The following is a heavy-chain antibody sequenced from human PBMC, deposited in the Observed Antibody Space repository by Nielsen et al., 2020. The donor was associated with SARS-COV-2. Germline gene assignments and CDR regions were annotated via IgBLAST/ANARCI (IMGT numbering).Heavy chain of an antibody. J-gene: IGHJ4*02. Sequence: ASVKVSCKASGYTFTNYAISWVRQPPGQGLEGMGWISAYNGDTNYAQKLQGRVTMTTDTSTSTAYMELRSLRSVDTAVYYCARDKTTVGAFDYWGQGTLVTVSS. CDR3: ARDKTTVGAFDY. V-gene: IGHV1-18*01. D-gene: IGHD1-26*01. CDR2: ISAYNGDT. CDR1: GYTFTNYA.